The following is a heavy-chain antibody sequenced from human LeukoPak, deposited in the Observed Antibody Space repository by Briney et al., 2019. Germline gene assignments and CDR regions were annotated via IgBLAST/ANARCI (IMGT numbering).Heavy chain of an antibody. J-gene: IGHJ4*02. D-gene: IGHD4-17*01. V-gene: IGHV1-3*01. CDR3: ARAPYGDYYFDY. Sequence: GASVKVSCKASGYTFTSYAMHWVRQAPGQRLEWMGWINAGNGNTKYSQKIQGRVTITRDTSASTAYMELSSLRSEDTAVYYCARAPYGDYYFDYWGQGTLVTVSS. CDR1: GYTFTSYA. CDR2: INAGNGNT.